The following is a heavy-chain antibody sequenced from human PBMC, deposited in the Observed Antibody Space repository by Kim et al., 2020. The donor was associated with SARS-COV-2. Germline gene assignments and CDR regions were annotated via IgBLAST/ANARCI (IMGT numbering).Heavy chain of an antibody. J-gene: IGHJ3*02. Sequence: NHAPPLQSRVTISVDTSKNQFALKLSAVTAADTALYYCARVTSGSYDAFDIWGQGTMVTVPS. V-gene: IGHV4-59*01. CDR3: ARVTSGSYDAFDI. D-gene: IGHD1-26*01.